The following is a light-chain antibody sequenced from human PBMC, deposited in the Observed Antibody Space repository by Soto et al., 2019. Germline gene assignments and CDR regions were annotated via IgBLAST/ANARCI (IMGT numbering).Light chain of an antibody. CDR3: HQYGSSGT. CDR2: GAS. V-gene: IGKV3-20*01. CDR1: QSVSNNY. Sequence: EIVLTQSPGTLSLSPGERATLSCRASQSVSNNYLAWYQQKPGQAPRLLIHGASNWATGIPDRLSGSGSGADFTLTISRLEPEEFAVYYYHQYGSSGTLGQGTKVEIK. J-gene: IGKJ1*01.